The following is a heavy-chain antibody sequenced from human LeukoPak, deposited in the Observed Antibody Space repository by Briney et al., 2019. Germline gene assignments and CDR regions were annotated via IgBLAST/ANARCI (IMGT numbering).Heavy chain of an antibody. D-gene: IGHD3-22*01. CDR3: AREWPYDTSGYYSSPFGY. Sequence: ASVKVSCKASGYTFTDYYMHWVRQAPGQGLEWMGWINPNSGGTNYAQKFQGRVTMTRDTSISTAYMGLSRLRSDDTAVYYCAREWPYDTSGYYSSPFGYWGQGTLVTVSS. CDR1: GYTFTDYY. CDR2: INPNSGGT. J-gene: IGHJ4*02. V-gene: IGHV1-2*02.